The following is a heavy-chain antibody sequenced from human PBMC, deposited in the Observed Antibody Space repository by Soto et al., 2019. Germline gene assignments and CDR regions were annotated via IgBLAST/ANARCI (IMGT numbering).Heavy chain of an antibody. CDR1: GFSFSSCS. CDR2: ISSSSSTI. Sequence: GGSLRLSCAASGFSFSSCSMDWVRQAPGKGLEWVSYISSSSSTIYYADSVKGRFTISRDNAKNSLYLQMNSLRAEDTAVYYCARDRGRVVALYYMDVWGKGTTVTVSS. V-gene: IGHV3-48*01. D-gene: IGHD2-15*01. CDR3: ARDRGRVVALYYMDV. J-gene: IGHJ6*03.